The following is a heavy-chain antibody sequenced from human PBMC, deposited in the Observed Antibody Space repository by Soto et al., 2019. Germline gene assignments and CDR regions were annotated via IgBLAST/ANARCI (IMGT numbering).Heavy chain of an antibody. CDR3: ARRSITMVRGVINYYYYYYMDV. V-gene: IGHV4-34*01. Sequence: SETLSLTCAVYGGSFSGYYWSWIRQPPGKGLEGIGEINHSGSTNYNPSLKSRVTISVDTSKNQFSLKLSSVTAADTAVYYCARRSITMVRGVINYYYYYYMDVWGKGTTVTVSS. CDR2: INHSGST. D-gene: IGHD3-10*01. J-gene: IGHJ6*03. CDR1: GGSFSGYY.